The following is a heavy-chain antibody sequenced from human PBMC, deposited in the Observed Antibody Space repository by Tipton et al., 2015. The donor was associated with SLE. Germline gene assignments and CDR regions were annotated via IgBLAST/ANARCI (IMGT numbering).Heavy chain of an antibody. J-gene: IGHJ4*02. CDR1: GGSINSGSYY. D-gene: IGHD1-26*01. CDR2: IYTRGST. V-gene: IGHV4-61*09. Sequence: TLSLTCTVSGGSINSGSYYWSWIRQPAGKGLEWIGHIYTRGSTDYNPSIKSRVTLSLDTSKNQFSLGVTSVTAADTAVYYCARGGGSYYDYWGQGTLVTVSS. CDR3: ARGGGSYYDY.